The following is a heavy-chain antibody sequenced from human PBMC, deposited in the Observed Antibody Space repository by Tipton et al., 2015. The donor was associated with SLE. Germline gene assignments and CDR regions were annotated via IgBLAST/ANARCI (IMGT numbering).Heavy chain of an antibody. Sequence: TLSLTCAVSGGSISSSNWWSWVRQPPGKGLEWIGEINHSGSTNYNPSLKSRVTISVDTSKNQFSLKLSSVTAADTAVYYCARDTSENRDYDSSGYYFDYWGQGTLVTVSS. J-gene: IGHJ4*02. CDR1: GGSISSSNW. CDR2: INHSGST. D-gene: IGHD3-22*01. CDR3: ARDTSENRDYDSSGYYFDY. V-gene: IGHV4-4*02.